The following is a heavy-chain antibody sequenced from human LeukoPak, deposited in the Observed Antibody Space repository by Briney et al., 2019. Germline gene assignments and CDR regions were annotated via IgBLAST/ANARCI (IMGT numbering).Heavy chain of an antibody. Sequence: ASVKVSCKASGYTFTGYYMHWVRQAPGQGLEWMGWINPNSGGTNYAQKFQGRVTMTRDTSISTAYMELRSLRSDDTAVYYCARDEHDFWSGYLPNTSDYWGQGTLVTVSS. V-gene: IGHV1-2*02. CDR2: INPNSGGT. D-gene: IGHD3-3*01. J-gene: IGHJ4*02. CDR1: GYTFTGYY. CDR3: ARDEHDFWSGYLPNTSDY.